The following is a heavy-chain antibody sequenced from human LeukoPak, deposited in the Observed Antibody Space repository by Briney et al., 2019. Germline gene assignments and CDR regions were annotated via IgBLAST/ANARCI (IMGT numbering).Heavy chain of an antibody. CDR1: GGSISSGGYY. V-gene: IGHV4-31*03. J-gene: IGHJ6*03. CDR2: IYYSGST. CDR3: ARADPYPLRYFDWLDSRTKDYYYYYMDV. Sequence: SETLSLTCTVSGGSISSGGYYWSRIRQHPGKGLEWIGYIYYSGSTYYNPSLKSRVTISVDTSKNQFSLKLSSVTAADTAVYYCARADPYPLRYFDWLDSRTKDYYYYYMDVWGKGTTVTVSS. D-gene: IGHD3-9*01.